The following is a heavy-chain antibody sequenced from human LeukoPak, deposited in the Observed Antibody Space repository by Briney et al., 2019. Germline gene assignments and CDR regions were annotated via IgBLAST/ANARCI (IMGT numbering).Heavy chain of an antibody. CDR3: ATFGCNGDCDY. V-gene: IGHV3-23*01. Sequence: GGSLRLSCAASGFTFSTYTMSWVRQAPGKGLEWVSAITGRGGYTYYADSVKGRFTISRDNSKNTMFLQMNSLRAEDTAVYYCATFGCNGDCDYWGQGTLVTISS. CDR2: ITGRGGYT. D-gene: IGHD3-10*01. J-gene: IGHJ4*02. CDR1: GFTFSTYT.